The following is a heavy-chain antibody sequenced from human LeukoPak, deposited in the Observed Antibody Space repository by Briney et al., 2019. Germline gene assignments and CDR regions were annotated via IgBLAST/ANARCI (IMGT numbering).Heavy chain of an antibody. CDR3: ARERGVVWGSYRYTLFDY. Sequence: PSQTLSLTCTVSGGSISSGSYYWSWIRQPAGKGLEWIGRIYTSGSTNYNPSLKSRVTISVDTSKNQFSLKLSSVTAADTAVYYCARERGVVWGSYRYTLFDYWGQGTLVTVSS. CDR1: GGSISSGSYY. J-gene: IGHJ4*02. V-gene: IGHV4-61*02. D-gene: IGHD3-16*02. CDR2: IYTSGST.